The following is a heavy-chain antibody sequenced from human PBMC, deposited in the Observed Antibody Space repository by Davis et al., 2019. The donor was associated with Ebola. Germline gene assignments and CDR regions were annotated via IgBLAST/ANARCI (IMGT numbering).Heavy chain of an antibody. Sequence: PSETLSLTCTVSGGSISSHYWSWIRQPPGKGLEWIGYIYYSGSTNYNPSLKSRVTISVDTSKNQFSLKRSSVTAGDTAVYYRGRGGGSYWGDWFDPWGQGTLVTVSS. CDR3: GRGGGSYWGDWFDP. CDR1: GGSISSHY. V-gene: IGHV4-59*11. J-gene: IGHJ5*02. CDR2: IYYSGST. D-gene: IGHD1-26*01.